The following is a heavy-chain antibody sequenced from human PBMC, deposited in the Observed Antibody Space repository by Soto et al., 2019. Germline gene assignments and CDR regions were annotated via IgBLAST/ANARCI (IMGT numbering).Heavy chain of an antibody. J-gene: IGHJ4*02. CDR3: ASLELERPPGRLDY. Sequence: QVQLVQSGAEVKKPGSSVKVSCKASGGTFSSYAISWVRQAPGQGLEWMGGFIPILGTANYAQKFQGRVTSTADESTSTAYIELSSLRSEDTAVYYCASLELERPPGRLDYWGQGTLVTVSS. D-gene: IGHD1-1*01. V-gene: IGHV1-69*01. CDR1: GGTFSSYA. CDR2: FIPILGTA.